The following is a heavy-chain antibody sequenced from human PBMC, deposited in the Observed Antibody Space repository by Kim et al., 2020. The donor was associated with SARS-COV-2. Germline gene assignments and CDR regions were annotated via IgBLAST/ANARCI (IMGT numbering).Heavy chain of an antibody. CDR2: IIPIFGTA. CDR1: GGTFSSYA. V-gene: IGHV1-69*13. Sequence: SVKVSCKASGGTFSSYAISWVRQAPGQGLEWMGGIIPIFGTANYAQKFQGRVAITADESTSTAYMELSSLRSEDTAVYYCARDAGWSWDLYYFDYWGQGTLVTVSS. J-gene: IGHJ4*02. CDR3: ARDAGWSWDLYYFDY. D-gene: IGHD1-26*01.